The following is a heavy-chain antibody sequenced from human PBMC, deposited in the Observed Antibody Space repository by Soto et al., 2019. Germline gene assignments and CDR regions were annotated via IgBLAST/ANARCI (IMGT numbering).Heavy chain of an antibody. D-gene: IGHD2-2*01. J-gene: IGHJ4*02. CDR1: GGTFSSYA. V-gene: IGHV1-69*13. Sequence: ASVKVSCKASGGTFSSYAISWVRQAPGQGLEWMGGIIPIFGTANYAQKFQGRVTITADESTSTAYMELSSLRSEDTAVYYCARDCSSTSCYRDLDYWGQGTLVTVSS. CDR3: ARDCSSTSCYRDLDY. CDR2: IIPIFGTA.